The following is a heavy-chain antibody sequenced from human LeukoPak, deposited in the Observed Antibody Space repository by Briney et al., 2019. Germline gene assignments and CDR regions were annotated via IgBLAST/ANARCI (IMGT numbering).Heavy chain of an antibody. V-gene: IGHV3-23*01. J-gene: IGHJ4*02. Sequence: PGGSLRLSCAASGFTFSSYAMSWVRQPPGKGLEWVSAISGSGGSTYYADSVKGRFTISRDNSKNTLYLQMNSLRAEDTAVYYCAKDLVTMVRGVIRAPDYWGQGSLVTVSS. CDR1: GFTFSSYA. CDR3: AKDLVTMVRGVIRAPDY. CDR2: ISGSGGST. D-gene: IGHD3-10*01.